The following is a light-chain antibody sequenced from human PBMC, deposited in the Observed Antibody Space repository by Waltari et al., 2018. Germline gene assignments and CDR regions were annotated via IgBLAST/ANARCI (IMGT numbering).Light chain of an antibody. CDR1: TSHIGSNP. V-gene: IGLV1-44*01. CDR2: INN. J-gene: IGLJ2*01. CDR3: AAWDDSLKAVL. Sequence: QSVLTQPPSASGPPGPTATISCSGSTSHIGSNPANGYQQLPGPAPKLLTQINNQRPSGVPDRFSGSKSGTSASLIISGLQSEDEAEYFCAAWDDSLKAVLFGGGTKLTVL.